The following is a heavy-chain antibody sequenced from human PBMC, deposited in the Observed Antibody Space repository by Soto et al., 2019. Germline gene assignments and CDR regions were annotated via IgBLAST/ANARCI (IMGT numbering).Heavy chain of an antibody. D-gene: IGHD3-3*01. CDR1: GYSFTSYW. J-gene: IGHJ6*02. V-gene: IGHV5-10-1*01. CDR2: IDPSDSYT. CDR3: ARHLVFGYYYYYYGMDV. Sequence: ASVKISCKGSGYSFTSYWISWVRQMPGKGLEWMGRIDPSDSYTNYSPSFQGHVTISADKSISTAYLQWSSLKASDTATYYCARHLVFGYYYYYYGMDVWGQGTTVTVSS.